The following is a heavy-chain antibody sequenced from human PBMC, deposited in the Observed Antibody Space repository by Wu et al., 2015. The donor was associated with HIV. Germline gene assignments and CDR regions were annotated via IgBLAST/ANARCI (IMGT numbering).Heavy chain of an antibody. CDR1: GYTFTENF. Sequence: VRLAQPGFLLRKTGDSVTISCKVSGYTFTENFINWVRQATGQGLEWMGWMNPNSGNTGYAQKFQGRVTITRNTSISTAYMELSSLRSEDTAVYYCARGMTTVTHNWFDPWGQGTLVTVSS. CDR3: ARGMTTVTHNWFDP. V-gene: IGHV1-8*03. CDR2: MNPNSGNT. J-gene: IGHJ5*02. D-gene: IGHD4-11*01.